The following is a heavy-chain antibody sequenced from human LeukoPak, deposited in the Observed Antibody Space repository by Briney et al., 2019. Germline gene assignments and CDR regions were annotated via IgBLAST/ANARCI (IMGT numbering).Heavy chain of an antibody. Sequence: GGSLRLSCAASGFTFSSYAMSWVRQAPGKGLEWVSAISGSGGSTYYADSVKGRFTISRDNSKNTLYLQMNSLRAEDTAVYYCANQYDFWSGYWTDYWGQGTLVTVSS. V-gene: IGHV3-23*01. CDR1: GFTFSSYA. D-gene: IGHD3-3*01. CDR3: ANQYDFWSGYWTDY. CDR2: ISGSGGST. J-gene: IGHJ4*02.